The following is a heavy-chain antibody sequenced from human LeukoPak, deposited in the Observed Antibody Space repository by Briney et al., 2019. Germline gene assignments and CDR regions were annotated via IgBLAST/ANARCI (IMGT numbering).Heavy chain of an antibody. CDR2: INPNSGGT. V-gene: IGHV1-2*02. D-gene: IGHD1-7*01. CDR1: GYTFTDYH. J-gene: IGHJ4*02. Sequence: GASVKVSCKASGYTFTDYHMHWVRQAPGQGLEWMGWINPNSGGTNYAQKFQGRVTLTRDTSITTAYMELSSLRSDDTAVYYCARENWHYAYWGQGTLVTVSS. CDR3: ARENWHYAY.